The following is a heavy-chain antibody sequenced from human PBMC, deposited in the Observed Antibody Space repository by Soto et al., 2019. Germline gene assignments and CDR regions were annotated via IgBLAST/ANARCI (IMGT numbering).Heavy chain of an antibody. J-gene: IGHJ6*02. V-gene: IGHV3-64*01. CDR1: GFTFSSYA. D-gene: IGHD2-21*01. Sequence: VESVGGLVQPGGSLRLSCAASGFTFSSYAMHWVRQAPGKGLEYVSAITSNGGNTDYASSVKGRFTISRDNSKNTLYLQMGSLRAEDMAVYYCARRIPFGYGMDVWGQGTTVTVSS. CDR3: ARRIPFGYGMDV. CDR2: ITSNGGNT.